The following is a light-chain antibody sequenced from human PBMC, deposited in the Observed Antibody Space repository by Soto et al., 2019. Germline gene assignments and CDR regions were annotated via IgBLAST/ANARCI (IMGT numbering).Light chain of an antibody. CDR1: QSISTW. CDR2: KAS. CDR3: QQYNTYPLT. J-gene: IGKJ4*01. Sequence: DIPMTQSPSTLSASVGDRVTITCRASQSISTWLAWYQQKPGKAPTLLIYKASSLEGGVPSRFSGSGSGTEFNITISSLQPDDFATYYCQQYNTYPLTFGGGTTVDIE. V-gene: IGKV1-5*03.